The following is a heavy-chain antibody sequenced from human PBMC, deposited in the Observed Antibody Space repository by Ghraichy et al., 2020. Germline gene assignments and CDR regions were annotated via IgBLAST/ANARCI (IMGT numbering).Heavy chain of an antibody. CDR3: AKGIDYYDSSGYSGVDY. V-gene: IGHV3-30*18. D-gene: IGHD3-22*01. Sequence: GGSLRLSCAASGFTFSSYGMHWVRQAPGKGLEWVAVISYDGSNKYYADSVKGRFTISRDNSKNTLYLQMNSLRAEDTAVYYCAKGIDYYDSSGYSGVDYWGQGTLVTVSS. CDR1: GFTFSSYG. J-gene: IGHJ4*02. CDR2: ISYDGSNK.